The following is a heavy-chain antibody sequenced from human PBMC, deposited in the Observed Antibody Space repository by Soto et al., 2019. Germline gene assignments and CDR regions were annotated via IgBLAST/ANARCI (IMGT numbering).Heavy chain of an antibody. D-gene: IGHD5-18*01. CDR3: ATESGSTYGYFDH. Sequence: PSETLSLTCTFSGCSVTSDEYYWTWIRQSPGKGLEWIGYISNSGSTGYNPSLKTRLSMSVDRSKNQFTLRLTSVTAADTAVYFCATESGSTYGYFDHWGQGTQVTVSS. CDR2: ISNSGST. J-gene: IGHJ4*02. CDR1: GCSVTSDEYY. V-gene: IGHV4-30-4*01.